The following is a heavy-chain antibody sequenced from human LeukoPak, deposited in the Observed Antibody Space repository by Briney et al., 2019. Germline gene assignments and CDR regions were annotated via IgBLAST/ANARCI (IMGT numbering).Heavy chain of an antibody. V-gene: IGHV1-18*01. D-gene: IGHD2-15*01. J-gene: IGHJ6*02. CDR1: GYTFISYG. CDR3: AREFCSGGGCYYYGMDV. CDR2: ISGYNGNT. Sequence: ASVKVSCKASGYTFISYGISWVRHAPGQGLEWMGWISGYNGNTNYAQKFQGRVTMTTDTPTSTAYLELRRLRSDDTATYYCAREFCSGGGCYYYGMDVWGQGTTVTVS.